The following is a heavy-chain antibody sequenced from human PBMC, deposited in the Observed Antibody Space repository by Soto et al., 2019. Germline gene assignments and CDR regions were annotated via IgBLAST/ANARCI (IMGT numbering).Heavy chain of an antibody. Sequence: QVQLVQSGGEVKEPGASVRVSCRASGYTFTTYGISWVRQAPGQGLEWMGWTSAYSGNTNFAQKFQSRVTMTTDTSTSMGYMELRSLRSDDTAVYYCARDVSGRAIFDYWGQGTLVTVSS. V-gene: IGHV1-18*01. J-gene: IGHJ4*02. CDR2: TSAYSGNT. CDR3: ARDVSGRAIFDY. CDR1: GYTFTTYG. D-gene: IGHD6-19*01.